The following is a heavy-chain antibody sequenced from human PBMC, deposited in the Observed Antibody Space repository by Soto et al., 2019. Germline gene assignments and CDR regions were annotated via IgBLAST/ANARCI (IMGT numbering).Heavy chain of an antibody. CDR1: GFTFSSYS. D-gene: IGHD2-15*01. CDR3: AASDLGYCSGGSCYSENAAPNWFDP. J-gene: IGHJ5*02. Sequence: GGSLRLSCAASGFTFSSYSMNWVRQAPGKGLEWVSYISSSSSTIYYADSVKGRFTISRDNAKNSLYLQMNSLRDEDTAVYYCAASDLGYCSGGSCYSENAAPNWFDPWGQGTLVTVSS. CDR2: ISSSSSTI. V-gene: IGHV3-48*02.